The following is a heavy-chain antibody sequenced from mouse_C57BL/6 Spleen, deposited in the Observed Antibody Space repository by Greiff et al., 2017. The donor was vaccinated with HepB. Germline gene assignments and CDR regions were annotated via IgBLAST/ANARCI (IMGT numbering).Heavy chain of an antibody. CDR2: IYPGDGDT. J-gene: IGHJ2*01. CDR3: AREYYGSSVFDY. V-gene: IGHV1-82*01. D-gene: IGHD1-1*01. Sequence: VQLQQSGPELVKPGASVKISCKASGYAFSSSWMNWVKQRPGKGLEWIGRIYPGDGDTNYNGKFKGKATLTADKSSSTAYMQLSSLTSEDSAVYFCAREYYGSSVFDYWGQGTTLTVSS. CDR1: GYAFSSSW.